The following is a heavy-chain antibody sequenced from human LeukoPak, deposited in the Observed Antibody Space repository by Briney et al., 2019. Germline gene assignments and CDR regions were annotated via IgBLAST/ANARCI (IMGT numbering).Heavy chain of an antibody. V-gene: IGHV4-38-2*02. J-gene: IGHJ4*02. D-gene: IGHD3-10*01. CDR3: ARGGSGSFPFDY. CDR2: IYHSGST. Sequence: SETLSLTCTVSGYSISSGYYWGWIRQPPGKGLEWIGSIYHSGSTFYNPSLKSRVTISVDTSKNQFSLKLSSVTAADTAVYYCARGGSGSFPFDYWGQGTLVTVSS. CDR1: GYSISSGYY.